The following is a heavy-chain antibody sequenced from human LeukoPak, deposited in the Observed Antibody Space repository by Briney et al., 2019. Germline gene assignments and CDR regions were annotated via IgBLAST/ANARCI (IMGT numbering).Heavy chain of an antibody. CDR3: ARDAVTVTTKFGDYYYYMDV. CDR2: ISSSSSYI. CDR1: GFTFSSYS. J-gene: IGHJ6*03. V-gene: IGHV3-21*01. Sequence: GGSLRLSCAASGFTFSSYSMNWVRQAPGKGLEWVSSISSSSSYIYYADSVKGRFTISRDNAKNSLYLQMNSLRAEDTAVYYCARDAVTVTTKFGDYYYYMDVWGKGTTVTVSS. D-gene: IGHD4-17*01.